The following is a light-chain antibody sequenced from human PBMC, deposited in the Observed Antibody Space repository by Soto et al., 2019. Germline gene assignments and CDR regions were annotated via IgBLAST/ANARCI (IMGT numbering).Light chain of an antibody. Sequence: EIVLTQSPGTLSLSPGERATLSCRASQSATSNYLAWYQQKPGQAPRLLIYGASSSATGIPDRFSGSGSGTDFTLTISRLAPEDFAMYYCHQYGSSSLTFGGGTKVEIK. CDR2: GAS. V-gene: IGKV3-20*01. J-gene: IGKJ4*01. CDR3: HQYGSSSLT. CDR1: QSATSNY.